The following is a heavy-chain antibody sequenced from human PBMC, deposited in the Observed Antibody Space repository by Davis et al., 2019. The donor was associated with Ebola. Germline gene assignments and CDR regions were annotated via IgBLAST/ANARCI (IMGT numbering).Heavy chain of an antibody. D-gene: IGHD6-19*01. CDR2: INPSGGST. CDR3: AKGPWWLVPGYYGMDV. CDR1: GYTFTSYY. Sequence: ASVKVSCKASGYTFTSYYMLWVRQAPGQGLEWMGIINPSGGSTSYAQKFQGRVTMTRDTSTSTVYMELSSLRSEDTAVYYCAKGPWWLVPGYYGMDVWGKGTTVTVSS. V-gene: IGHV1-46*01. J-gene: IGHJ6*04.